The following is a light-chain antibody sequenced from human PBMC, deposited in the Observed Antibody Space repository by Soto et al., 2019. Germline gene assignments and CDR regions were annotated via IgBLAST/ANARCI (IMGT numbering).Light chain of an antibody. Sequence: QSVLAKPPCASGTPGQSITISFTGTKSDIGVYDFVSWYQHHPGKAPRLIIYEVVQRPSGVPDRFSGSKSGNTASLTVSGLQAADEADYFCKSYAGRNTYVFGSGTKVTVL. CDR3: KSYAGRNTYV. V-gene: IGLV2-8*01. CDR2: EVV. CDR1: KSDIGVYDF. J-gene: IGLJ1*01.